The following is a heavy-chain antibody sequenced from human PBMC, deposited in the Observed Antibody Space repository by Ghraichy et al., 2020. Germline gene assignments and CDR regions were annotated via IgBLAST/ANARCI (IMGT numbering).Heavy chain of an antibody. Sequence: GESLNISCKGSGYSFTSYWIGWVRQMPGKGLEWMGIIYPGDSDTRYSPSFQGQVTISADKSISTAYLQWSSLKASDTAMYYCARHKGYYYDSSGLDFDYWGQGTLVTVSS. CDR2: IYPGDSDT. CDR1: GYSFTSYW. CDR3: ARHKGYYYDSSGLDFDY. D-gene: IGHD3-22*01. V-gene: IGHV5-51*01. J-gene: IGHJ4*02.